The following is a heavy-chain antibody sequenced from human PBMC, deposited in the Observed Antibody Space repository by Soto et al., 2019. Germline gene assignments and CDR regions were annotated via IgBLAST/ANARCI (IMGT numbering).Heavy chain of an antibody. J-gene: IGHJ6*02. CDR3: AKETGYSYGSQPNALDV. V-gene: IGHV3-23*01. CDR1: GFMFNRYA. Sequence: PGGSLRLSCVGSGFMFNRYAMNWVRQAPGKGLEWVSIISSRGDKTSYAESVKGRFTISRDDSRNTLFLHMNSLWAEGTAIYYCAKETGYSYGSQPNALDVWGQGTTVTAP. D-gene: IGHD1-26*01. CDR2: ISSRGDKT.